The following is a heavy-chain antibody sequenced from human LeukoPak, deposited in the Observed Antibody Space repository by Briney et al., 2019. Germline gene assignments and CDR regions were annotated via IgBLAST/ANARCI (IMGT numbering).Heavy chain of an antibody. Sequence: PGGSLRFSCAASGFTFSSYSMNWVRQAPGKGLEWVSSISSSSSYIYYADSVKGRFTISRDNAKNSLYLQMNSLRAEDTAVYYCARDGERIVGATNFVYWGQGTLVTVSS. J-gene: IGHJ4*02. V-gene: IGHV3-21*01. CDR1: GFTFSSYS. CDR2: ISSSSSYI. D-gene: IGHD1-26*01. CDR3: ARDGERIVGATNFVY.